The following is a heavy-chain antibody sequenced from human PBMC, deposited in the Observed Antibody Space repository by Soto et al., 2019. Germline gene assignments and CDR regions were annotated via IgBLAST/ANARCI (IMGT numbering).Heavy chain of an antibody. CDR3: ARAIAALGWFDP. V-gene: IGHV4-30-4*01. D-gene: IGHD6-6*01. Sequence: QVQLQESGPGLVKPSQTLSLTCTVSGDSISSGDYYWTWIRQPPGKGLEWIGYIYHTGSTYYNPSLKSRVTISVDTSKNQFSLKMTSVTAADTAIYSCARAIAALGWFDPWGQGALVTVSS. J-gene: IGHJ5*02. CDR1: GDSISSGDYY. CDR2: IYHTGST.